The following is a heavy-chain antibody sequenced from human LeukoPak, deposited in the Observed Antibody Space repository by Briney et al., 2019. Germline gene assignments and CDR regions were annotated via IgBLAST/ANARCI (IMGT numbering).Heavy chain of an antibody. CDR1: GGSISSGDYY. D-gene: IGHD3-22*01. CDR2: IYYSGST. V-gene: IGHV4-30-4*01. CDR3: TRKIKPGPYYYDSSGYYECAGYFDY. Sequence: PSETLSLTCTVSGGSISSGDYYWSWIRQPPGKGLEWIGYIYYSGSTYYNPSLKSRVTISVDTSKNQFSLKLSSVTAADTAVYYCTRKIKPGPYYYDSSGYYECAGYFDYWGQGTLVTVSS. J-gene: IGHJ4*02.